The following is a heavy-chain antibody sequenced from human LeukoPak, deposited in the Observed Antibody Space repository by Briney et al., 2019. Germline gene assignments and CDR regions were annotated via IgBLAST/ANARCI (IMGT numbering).Heavy chain of an antibody. D-gene: IGHD2-15*01. CDR2: IYYSGTT. Sequence: SETLSLTCTVSGGSISSYYWSWIRQPPGKGLEWIGYIYYSGTTNYSPSLKSRVTISVDTSKNQFSLKLNSVTAADTAVYYCARSKGNYCSGGTCSGRLFDCWGQGTLVTVSS. CDR3: ARSKGNYCSGGTCSGRLFDC. V-gene: IGHV4-59*01. J-gene: IGHJ4*02. CDR1: GGSISSYY.